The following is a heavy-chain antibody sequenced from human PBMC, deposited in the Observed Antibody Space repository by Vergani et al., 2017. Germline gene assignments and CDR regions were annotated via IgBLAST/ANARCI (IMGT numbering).Heavy chain of an antibody. D-gene: IGHD1-14*01. Sequence: QVQLQESGPGLVKPSQTLSLTCTVSGGSISSGSYYWSWVRQPAGKGLAWIGRIYTSGSTNYNPSLKSRVTISVDTSKNQFSLKLSSVTAADTAVYYCARAEVYYYYMDVWGKGTTVTVSS. CDR3: ARAEVYYYYMDV. CDR1: GGSISSGSYY. CDR2: IYTSGST. J-gene: IGHJ6*03. V-gene: IGHV4-61*02.